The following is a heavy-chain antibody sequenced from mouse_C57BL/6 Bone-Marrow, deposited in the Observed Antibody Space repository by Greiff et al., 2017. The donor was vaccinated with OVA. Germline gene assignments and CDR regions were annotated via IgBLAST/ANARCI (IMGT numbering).Heavy chain of an antibody. D-gene: IGHD3-2*02. J-gene: IGHJ4*01. V-gene: IGHV1-72*01. Sequence: VQLQQPGAELVKPGASVKLSCKASGYTFTSYWMHWVKQRPGRGLEWIGRIDPNSGGTKYNEKFKSKATLTVDKPSSTAYMQISRLTSEDSAVYYWARWGAQATQYYYAMDYWGQGTSVTVSS. CDR1: GYTFTSYW. CDR3: ARWGAQATQYYYAMDY. CDR2: IDPNSGGT.